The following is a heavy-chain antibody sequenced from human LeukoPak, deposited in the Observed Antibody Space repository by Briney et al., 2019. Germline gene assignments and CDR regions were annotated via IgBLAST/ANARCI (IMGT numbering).Heavy chain of an antibody. CDR1: GFTFSSYG. V-gene: IGHV3-23*01. D-gene: IGHD6-19*01. CDR2: ISGSGVTT. CDR3: ARDSSGWYWS. J-gene: IGHJ4*02. Sequence: PGGSLRLSCAASGFTFSSYGMNWVRQAPGKGLEWVSTISGSGVTTYYADSVKGRFTISRDNSKNTLYLQMNSLRAEDTGVYYCARDSSGWYWSWGQGTLVTVSS.